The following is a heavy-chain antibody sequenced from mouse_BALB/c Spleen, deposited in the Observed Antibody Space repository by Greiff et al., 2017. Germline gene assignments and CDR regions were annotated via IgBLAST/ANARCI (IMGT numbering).Heavy chain of an antibody. Sequence: EVQVVESGGGLVKLGGSLKLSCAASGFTFSSYYMSWVRQTPEKRLELVAAINSNGGSTYYPDTVKGRFTISRDNAKNTLYLQMSSLKSEDTALYYCARRGLRQSFDYWGQGTTLTVSS. CDR1: GFTFSSYY. CDR3: ARRGLRQSFDY. D-gene: IGHD2-2*01. CDR2: INSNGGST. V-gene: IGHV5-6-2*01. J-gene: IGHJ2*01.